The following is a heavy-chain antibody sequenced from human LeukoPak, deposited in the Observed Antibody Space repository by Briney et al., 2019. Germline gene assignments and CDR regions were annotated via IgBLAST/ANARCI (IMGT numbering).Heavy chain of an antibody. D-gene: IGHD3-3*02. CDR3: ARAPRVASSDRFDS. V-gene: IGHV1-18*01. CDR1: GYSFTNYG. Sequence: GASVKDSSKASGYSFTNYGVKWGRQAPGQGLEWLGWISGYTGNTDYPQKFHGRVTMTTDTSTTTTYMELRSLRSDDTAVYYSARAPRVASSDRFDSRGQGTLVTVSS. CDR2: ISGYTGNT. J-gene: IGHJ5*01.